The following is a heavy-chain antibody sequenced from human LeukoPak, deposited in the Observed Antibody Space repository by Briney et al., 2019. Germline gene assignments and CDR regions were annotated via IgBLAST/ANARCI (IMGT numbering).Heavy chain of an antibody. CDR3: ARDTMGDGYGDGDY. J-gene: IGHJ4*02. V-gene: IGHV4-59*01. CDR2: IHYSGST. CDR1: GASISSYY. Sequence: SETLSLTRTLSGASISSYYWSWIRQPPGKGLEWLGYIHYSGSTNYHRSLKCRVTISVDTSKNQFSLKVTSVTAADTAGYYCARDTMGDGYGDGDYWGQGTLGSVSS. D-gene: IGHD2-21*02.